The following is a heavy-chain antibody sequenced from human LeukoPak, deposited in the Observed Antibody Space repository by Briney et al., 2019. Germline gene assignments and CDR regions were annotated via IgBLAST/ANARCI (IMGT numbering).Heavy chain of an antibody. CDR1: GYTFTSYY. D-gene: IGHD2-2*01. V-gene: IGHV1-46*01. CDR3: ASSYCSSTSCHDYYYYGMDV. J-gene: IGHJ6*02. CDR2: INPSGGST. Sequence: ASVKVSCKASGYTFTSYYMYWVRQAPGQGLEWMGIINPSGGSTSYAQKFQGRATMTRDTSTSTVYMELSSLRSEDTAVYYCASSYCSSTSCHDYYYYGMDVWGQGTTVTVSS.